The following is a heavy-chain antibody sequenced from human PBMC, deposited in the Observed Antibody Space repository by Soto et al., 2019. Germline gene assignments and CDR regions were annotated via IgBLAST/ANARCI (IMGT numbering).Heavy chain of an antibody. D-gene: IGHD3-22*01. CDR3: ASARPHDSSGYSDY. V-gene: IGHV4-30-4*01. Sequence: SLSLPCTVSGGSMSSGDYYWSWIRKPPGKGLEWIGYIYYSGSNYYNPSLKSRVTISVDTSKNQFSLKLSSVTAADTAVYYCASARPHDSSGYSDYWGRGTLGTVSS. J-gene: IGHJ4*02. CDR1: GGSMSSGDYY. CDR2: IYYSGSN.